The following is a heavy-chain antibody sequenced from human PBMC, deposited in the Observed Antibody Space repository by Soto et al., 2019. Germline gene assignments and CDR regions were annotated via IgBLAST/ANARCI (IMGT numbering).Heavy chain of an antibody. D-gene: IGHD5-12*01. V-gene: IGHV3-33*01. CDR3: ARDAGGGYSGYGLFDY. CDR1: GFTFSSYG. CDR2: IWYDGSNK. Sequence: GGSLRLSCAASGFTFSSYGMHWVRQAPGKGLEWVAVIWYDGSNKYYADSVKGRFTISRDNSKNTLYLQMNSLRAEDTAVYYCARDAGGGYSGYGLFDYWGQGTLVTVSS. J-gene: IGHJ4*02.